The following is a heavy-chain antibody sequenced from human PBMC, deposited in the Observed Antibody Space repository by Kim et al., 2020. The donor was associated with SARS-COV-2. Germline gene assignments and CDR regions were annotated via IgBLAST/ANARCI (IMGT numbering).Heavy chain of an antibody. V-gene: IGHV4-59*13. Sequence: SETLSLTCTVSGGSISSYYWSWIRQPPGKGLEWIGYIYYSGSTNYNPSLKSRVTISVDTSKNQFSLKLSSVTAADTAVYYCANGGYCSGGSCYFWFDPWGQGTLVTVSS. CDR2: IYYSGST. J-gene: IGHJ5*02. CDR3: ANGGYCSGGSCYFWFDP. CDR1: GGSISSYY. D-gene: IGHD2-15*01.